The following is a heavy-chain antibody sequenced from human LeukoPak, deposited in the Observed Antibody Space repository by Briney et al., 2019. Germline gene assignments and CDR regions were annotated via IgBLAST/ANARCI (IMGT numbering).Heavy chain of an antibody. V-gene: IGHV4-4*09. CDR1: GASMSSNY. D-gene: IGHD6-19*01. J-gene: IGHJ4*02. CDR3: ASTRRAAVAGRFDS. Sequence: SETLSLTCNVSGASMSSNYWSWIRQPPGKGRDWIGYIYHSGNTNYSPSLESRVTMSVDESKNQFSLRVHFVSAADTAVYYCASTRRAAVAGRFDSWGQGTLVTVSS. CDR2: IYHSGNT.